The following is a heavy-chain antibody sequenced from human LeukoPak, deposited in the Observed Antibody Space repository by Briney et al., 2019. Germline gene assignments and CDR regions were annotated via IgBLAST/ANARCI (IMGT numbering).Heavy chain of an antibody. D-gene: IGHD4-17*01. J-gene: IGHJ4*02. Sequence: SETLSLTCTVSGGSISSGGYYWSWIRQRRGKGLEWIGYIYYSGSTYYNPSLKSRVTISVDTSKNQFSLKLSSVTAADTAVYYCARGRTTVTKDWGQGTLVTVSS. V-gene: IGHV4-31*03. CDR2: IYYSGST. CDR1: GGSISSGGYY. CDR3: ARGRTTVTKD.